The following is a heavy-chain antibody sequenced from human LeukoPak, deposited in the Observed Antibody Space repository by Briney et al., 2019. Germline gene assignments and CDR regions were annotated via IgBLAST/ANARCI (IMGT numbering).Heavy chain of an antibody. V-gene: IGHV4-4*07. J-gene: IGHJ4*02. CDR1: GASISSYY. Sequence: PSQTLSLTCTVSGASISSYYWSWIRQPAGKGLEWIERIYISGSTNYNPSLKSRVTVSVDTSKNQFSLKLRSVTAADTAVYYCAREVRSSGYSLDYWGQGTLVTVSS. CDR2: IYISGST. D-gene: IGHD3-22*01. CDR3: AREVRSSGYSLDY.